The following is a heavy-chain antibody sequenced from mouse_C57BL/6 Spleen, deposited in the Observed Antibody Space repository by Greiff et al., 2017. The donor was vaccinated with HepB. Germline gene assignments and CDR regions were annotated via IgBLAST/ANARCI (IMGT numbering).Heavy chain of an antibody. Sequence: VQLQQSGAELVKPGASVKISCKASGYAFSSYWMNWVKQRPGKGLEWIGQIYPGDGDTNYNGKFKGKATLTADKSSSTAYMQLSSLTSEDSAVYFCAREGDWPYFDYWGQGTTLTVSS. D-gene: IGHD3-3*01. CDR1: GYAFSSYW. CDR2: IYPGDGDT. CDR3: AREGDWPYFDY. J-gene: IGHJ2*01. V-gene: IGHV1-80*01.